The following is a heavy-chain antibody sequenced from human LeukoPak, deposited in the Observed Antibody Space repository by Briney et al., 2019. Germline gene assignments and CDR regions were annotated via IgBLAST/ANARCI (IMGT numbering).Heavy chain of an antibody. Sequence: PGGSLRLSCAASGFTFSSYGMHWVRQAPGKGLEWVAVISYDGSNKYYADSVKGRFTISRDNSKNTPYLQMNSLRAEDTAVYYCARGSQFCFDYWGQGTLVTVSS. D-gene: IGHD1-26*01. CDR1: GFTFSSYG. J-gene: IGHJ4*02. CDR3: ARGSQFCFDY. V-gene: IGHV3-30*03. CDR2: ISYDGSNK.